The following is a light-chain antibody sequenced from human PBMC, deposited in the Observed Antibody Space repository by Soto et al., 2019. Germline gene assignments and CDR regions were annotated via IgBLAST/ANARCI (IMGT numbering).Light chain of an antibody. CDR2: GAS. V-gene: IGKV3-20*01. J-gene: IGKJ4*01. CDR3: QQYDNSPLT. Sequence: ENVLTQSPGTLSLSPGERATLSCRASQTVSGSYVAWYQQKPGQTPRLLIYGASSRATGIPDRFSGSGSGTDFTLTISTLEPEDFAVYHCQQYDNSPLTFGGGTKVEIK. CDR1: QTVSGSY.